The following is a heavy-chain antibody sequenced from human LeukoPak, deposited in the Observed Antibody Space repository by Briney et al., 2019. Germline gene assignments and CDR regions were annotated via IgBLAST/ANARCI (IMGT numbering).Heavy chain of an antibody. CDR1: GLTVSSNY. V-gene: IGHV3-53*01. CDR2: IYSGGST. D-gene: IGHD3-9*01. J-gene: IGHJ5*02. CDR3: ARDNPYYDILTGHRTHWFDP. Sequence: GGSLRLSCAASGLTVSSNYMSCVRHAPGKRLECVSVIYSGGSTYYADSAKGRFTISRDNSKNTLYLQMNSLRAEDTAVYYCARDNPYYDILTGHRTHWFDPWGQGTLVTVSS.